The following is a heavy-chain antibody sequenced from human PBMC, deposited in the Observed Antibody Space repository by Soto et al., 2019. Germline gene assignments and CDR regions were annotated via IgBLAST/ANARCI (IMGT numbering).Heavy chain of an antibody. Sequence: GGSLRLSCEASGFALSRHWMSWVRQAPGKGLEWVSAIDENGGTTYYADSVQGRFTSSRDNSKNTLYLQMNTLRVEDTAVYYCAKDLSWASTTHYALAIDYCGQGTLVTVSS. J-gene: IGHJ4*02. CDR1: GFALSRHW. V-gene: IGHV3-23*01. CDR3: AKDLSWASTTHYALAIDY. D-gene: IGHD3-16*01. CDR2: IDENGGTT.